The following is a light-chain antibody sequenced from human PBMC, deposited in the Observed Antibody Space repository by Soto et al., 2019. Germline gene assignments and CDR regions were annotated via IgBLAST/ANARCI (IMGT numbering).Light chain of an antibody. CDR2: DAS. J-gene: IGKJ1*01. CDR3: QQYSSYPWT. V-gene: IGKV1-5*01. Sequence: DIQITHTPSTLSASVGDRVTITCRSSQSNSSLLAWYQQKPGKAPKLLIYDASTLDGGVPSRFSGSGSGTEFTLTISSLQPDDFATYYCQQYSSYPWTLGQGTKVDIK. CDR1: QSNSSL.